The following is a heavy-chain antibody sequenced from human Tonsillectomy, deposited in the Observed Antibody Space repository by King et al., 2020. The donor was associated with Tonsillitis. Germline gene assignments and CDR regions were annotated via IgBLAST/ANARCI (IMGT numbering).Heavy chain of an antibody. CDR2: IRSSGSTI. D-gene: IGHD3-22*01. V-gene: IGHV3-11*01. CDR1: GFTFSDYY. Sequence: VQLVESGGGLVKPGGSRRLSCAASGFTFSDYYMSWIRQAPGQGLEWVSYIRSSGSTIYYADSVKGRFNISRDNAKNSLYLQMNSLRAEDTAVYYCARERITMIVVVNDAFDIWGQGTMVTVSS. CDR3: ARERITMIVVVNDAFDI. J-gene: IGHJ3*02.